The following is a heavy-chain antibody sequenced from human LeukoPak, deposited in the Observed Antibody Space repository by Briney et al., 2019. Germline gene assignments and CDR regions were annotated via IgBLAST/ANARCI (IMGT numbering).Heavy chain of an antibody. J-gene: IGHJ4*02. Sequence: HPGGSLRLSCAASGFTFSSYGMHWVRQAPGKGLEWVAVIWYDGSNKYYADSVKGRFTISRDNSKNTLYLQMNSLRAEDTAVYYCAKGPKVWLLYQFDYWGQGTLVTVSS. CDR3: AKGPKVWLLYQFDY. CDR2: IWYDGSNK. D-gene: IGHD2-2*02. V-gene: IGHV3-33*06. CDR1: GFTFSSYG.